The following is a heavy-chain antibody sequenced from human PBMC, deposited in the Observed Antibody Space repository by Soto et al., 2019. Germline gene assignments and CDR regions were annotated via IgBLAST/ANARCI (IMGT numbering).Heavy chain of an antibody. Sequence: ESGPTLVNPTQTLTLTCTFSGFSLSTSGMCVSWIRQPPGKALEWLARIDWDDDKYYSTSLKTRLTISKDTSKNQVVLTMTNMDPVDTATYYCARTSEGIAAAGTLDYWGQGTLVTVSS. CDR2: IDWDDDK. CDR3: ARTSEGIAAAGTLDY. V-gene: IGHV2-70*11. J-gene: IGHJ4*02. D-gene: IGHD6-13*01. CDR1: GFSLSTSGMC.